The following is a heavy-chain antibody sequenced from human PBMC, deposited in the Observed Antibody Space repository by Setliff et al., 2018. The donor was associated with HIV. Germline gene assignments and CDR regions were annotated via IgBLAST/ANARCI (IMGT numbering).Heavy chain of an antibody. CDR3: ARGQLDRHLRSDVPFDI. V-gene: IGHV1-69*13. CDR2: FIPMFGIG. J-gene: IGHJ3*02. Sequence: SVKVSCKASGGTFSNYAISWVRQAPGQGLEWMAGFIPMFGIGNYPQKFQGRVTITADEFTNTVYMELKSLRSDDTAVYFCARGQLDRHLRSDVPFDIWGQGTMVTVSS. CDR1: GGTFSNYA. D-gene: IGHD1-1*01.